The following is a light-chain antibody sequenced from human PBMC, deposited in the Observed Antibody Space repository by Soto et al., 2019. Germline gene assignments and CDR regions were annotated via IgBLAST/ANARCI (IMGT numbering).Light chain of an antibody. J-gene: IGLJ1*01. CDR3: NSYTSSSTYV. Sequence: QSALTQPSSVSGSPGQSITISCTGTTSDVGRYNYVSWYQQHPGKAPKLIIYDVRNRPSGVSYRFSGSKSGNTASLTISGLQSEEESDYYCNSYTSSSTYVFGTGSKLTVL. V-gene: IGLV2-14*01. CDR1: TSDVGRYNY. CDR2: DVR.